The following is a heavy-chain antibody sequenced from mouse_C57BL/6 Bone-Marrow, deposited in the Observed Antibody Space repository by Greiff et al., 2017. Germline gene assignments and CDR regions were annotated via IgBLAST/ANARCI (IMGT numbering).Heavy chain of an antibody. CDR1: GYTFTDYY. CDR3: ARAVYSNPWFAY. CDR2: INPDNGGT. Sequence: VQLQQSGPELVKPGASVKMSCKASGYTFTDYYMNWVKQSHGKSLEWIGVINPDNGGTNYNQKFKGKATLTVYKSSSTAYMELNSLTSEDSAVYYCARAVYSNPWFAYWGQGTLVTVSA. D-gene: IGHD2-5*01. V-gene: IGHV1-19*01. J-gene: IGHJ3*01.